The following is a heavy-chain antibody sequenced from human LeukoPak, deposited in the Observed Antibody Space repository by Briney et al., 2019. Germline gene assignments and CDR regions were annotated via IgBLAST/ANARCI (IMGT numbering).Heavy chain of an antibody. CDR1: VASFGGYH. Sequence: PSETLSLTCAVYVASFGGYHWSWIRQPPWKGLEWVAEINHSGSTNYNPSLKSRVTISVDTSKNQFSLKLSSVTAADTAVYYCARGGRLTYSIDPFDIWGQGTMVTVSS. CDR3: ARGGRLTYSIDPFDI. D-gene: IGHD6-13*01. V-gene: IGHV4-34*01. CDR2: INHSGST. J-gene: IGHJ3*02.